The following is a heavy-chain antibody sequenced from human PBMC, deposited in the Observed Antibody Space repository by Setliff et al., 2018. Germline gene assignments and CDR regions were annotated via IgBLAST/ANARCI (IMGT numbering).Heavy chain of an antibody. Sequence: ASVKVSCKASGSILKSYGISWVRQAPGQGLEWMGWISSYNNDITNYAQRFQGRVTMTTDTSTSAAYMELRSLRSDDTAVYYCAISSLSICSGGSCPNAFDVWGQGTMVTVSS. CDR1: GSILKSYG. D-gene: IGHD2-15*01. J-gene: IGHJ3*01. CDR2: ISSYNNDIT. V-gene: IGHV1-18*01. CDR3: AISSLSICSGGSCPNAFDV.